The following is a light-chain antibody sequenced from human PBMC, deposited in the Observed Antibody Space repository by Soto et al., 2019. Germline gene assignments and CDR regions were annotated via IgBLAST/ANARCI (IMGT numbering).Light chain of an antibody. Sequence: EIVLTHSPATLSLSPCERATLSFSASQSVSSYLAWYQQKPGQAPRLLIYDASNRATGIPARFSGSGSGTEFTLTISSLQSEDFAVYYCQQYNNWPAWTFGQGTKVDIK. V-gene: IGKV3-15*01. CDR2: DAS. CDR1: QSVSSY. CDR3: QQYNNWPAWT. J-gene: IGKJ1*01.